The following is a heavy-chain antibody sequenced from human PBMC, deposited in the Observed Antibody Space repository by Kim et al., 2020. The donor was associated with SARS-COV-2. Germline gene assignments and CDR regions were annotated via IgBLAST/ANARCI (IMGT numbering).Heavy chain of an antibody. Sequence: GGSLRLSCAASGFSFSSHWMHWVRQAPGKVLLWVSDINKDGSTTGYADSVKGRFTISRDNAKSTLYLQMNSLRSEDTALYYCAQYGPLNDYWGQGTLVTVSS. J-gene: IGHJ4*02. CDR2: INKDGSTT. CDR1: GFSFSSHW. CDR3: AQYGPLNDY. D-gene: IGHD4-17*01. V-gene: IGHV3-74*01.